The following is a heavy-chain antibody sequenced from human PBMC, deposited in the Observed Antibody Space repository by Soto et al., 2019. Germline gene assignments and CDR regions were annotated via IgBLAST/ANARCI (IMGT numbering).Heavy chain of an antibody. Sequence: QVQLVQSGDEVRKPGSSVKVSCKASGGTFSRHAISWVRQAPGQGLEWMGGIIPICGTANHAKKLQGRVTIIEDDSTSTVYMELSSLRYEDTAMYYCARGWGYDSNDYYYAYWGQGTLVIVSS. CDR2: IIPICGTA. CDR1: GGTFSRHA. D-gene: IGHD3-22*01. J-gene: IGHJ4*02. V-gene: IGHV1-69*01. CDR3: ARGWGYDSNDYYYAY.